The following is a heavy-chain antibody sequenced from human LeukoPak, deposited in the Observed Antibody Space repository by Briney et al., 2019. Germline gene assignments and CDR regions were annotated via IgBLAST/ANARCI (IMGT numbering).Heavy chain of an antibody. J-gene: IGHJ4*02. D-gene: IGHD5-12*01. CDR1: GYTFPTYS. CDR2: ISPYNGHT. CDR3: ARIADIALGLYFVH. V-gene: IGHV1-18*01. Sequence: ASVNVSCKTSGYTFPTYSVSWMRLAPGQGLQWLGWISPYNGHTKYAPEFQGRVTMTSDTSSSTIYMDLKNLRSDDTAFYYCARIADIALGLYFVHWGQGTLLTVSS.